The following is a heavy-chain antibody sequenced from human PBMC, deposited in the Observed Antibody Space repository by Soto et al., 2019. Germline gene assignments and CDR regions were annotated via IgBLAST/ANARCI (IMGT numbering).Heavy chain of an antibody. Sequence: VQLVESGGGVVQPGRSLRLSCAASGFTFSSYGMHWVRQAPGKGLEWVAVIWYDGTNKYYADSVKGRFTISRDNSKNALYLQMNILRAEDTAVYYCASERVGYCSGGSCHNWFDPWGQGTLVTVSS. J-gene: IGHJ5*02. CDR3: ASERVGYCSGGSCHNWFDP. CDR2: IWYDGTNK. V-gene: IGHV3-33*01. CDR1: GFTFSSYG. D-gene: IGHD2-15*01.